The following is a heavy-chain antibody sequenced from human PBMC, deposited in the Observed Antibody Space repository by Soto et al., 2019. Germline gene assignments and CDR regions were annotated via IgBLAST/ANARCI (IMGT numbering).Heavy chain of an antibody. CDR2: INQDGGVT. CDR3: ARYYLGSGRYFFDY. J-gene: IGHJ4*02. D-gene: IGHD6-19*01. V-gene: IGHV3-7*03. Sequence: EVQLVESGGGLVQPGGSLRLSCVASGFTFMSSFMGWFRQAPGKGLEWVANINQDGGVTYYVDSVEGRFTIFRDNAKDSLYLQMHSLRAEDTAVYFCARYYLGSGRYFFDYWGQGTLVPVSS. CDR1: GFTFMSSF.